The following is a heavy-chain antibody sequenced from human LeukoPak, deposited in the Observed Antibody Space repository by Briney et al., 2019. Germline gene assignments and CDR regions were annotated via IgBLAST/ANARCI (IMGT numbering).Heavy chain of an antibody. V-gene: IGHV4-30-4*08. CDR2: IYYSGST. J-gene: IGHJ6*03. D-gene: IGHD3-10*01. Sequence: KPSETLSLTCTVSGGSISSGDYYWSWIRQPPGKGLEWIGYIYYSGSTYYNPSLKSRVTISVDTSKNQFSLKLSSVTAADTAVYYCARVGGSYYGSGRRSYYYYYMDVWGKGTTVTVSS. CDR3: ARVGGSYYGSGRRSYYYYYMDV. CDR1: GGSISSGDYY.